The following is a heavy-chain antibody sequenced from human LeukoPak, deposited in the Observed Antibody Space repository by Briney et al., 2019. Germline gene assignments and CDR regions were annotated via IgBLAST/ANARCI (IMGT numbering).Heavy chain of an antibody. CDR1: GFTFGSYS. CDR3: AREWELLPFDY. J-gene: IGHJ4*02. D-gene: IGHD1-26*01. Sequence: GGSLRLSCAASGFTFGSYSMNWVRQAPGKGLEWVSSISSSSSYIYYADSVKGRFTISRDNAKNSLYLQMNSLRAEDTAVYYCAREWELLPFDYWGQGTLVTVSS. V-gene: IGHV3-21*01. CDR2: ISSSSSYI.